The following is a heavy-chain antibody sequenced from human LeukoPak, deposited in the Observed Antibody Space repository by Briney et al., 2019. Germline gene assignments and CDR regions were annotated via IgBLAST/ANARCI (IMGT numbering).Heavy chain of an antibody. CDR1: GFTFTTYD. J-gene: IGHJ4*02. Sequence: PGRSLRLSCAAAGFTFTTYDIHWARQAPGKGLEWVAVIRYDGSDKFYADSVKGRFTVSRDNSKNTLYLQLNSLRAEDTAVSPCARGGYLGSGNYYDVYWGQGTLVSLSS. V-gene: IGHV3-33*01. D-gene: IGHD3-10*01. CDR2: IRYDGSDK. CDR3: ARGGYLGSGNYYDVY.